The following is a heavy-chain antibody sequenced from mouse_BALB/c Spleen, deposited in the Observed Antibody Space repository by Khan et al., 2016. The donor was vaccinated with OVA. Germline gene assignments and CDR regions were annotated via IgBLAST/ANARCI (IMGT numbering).Heavy chain of an antibody. CDR2: ISPGSGTP. CDR1: GYTFTSYW. CDR3: ARGNYYGSSHYAMGY. J-gene: IGHJ4*01. D-gene: IGHD1-1*01. Sequence: DLVKPGASATLSCNASGYTFTSYWTNWTIQRPGQGLEWIGRISPGSGTPYYNEMFKGKATLTVDTSSSTAYIQLSSLSSEDSAVYFCARGNYYGSSHYAMGYWGQGTSVTASS. V-gene: IGHV1S41*01.